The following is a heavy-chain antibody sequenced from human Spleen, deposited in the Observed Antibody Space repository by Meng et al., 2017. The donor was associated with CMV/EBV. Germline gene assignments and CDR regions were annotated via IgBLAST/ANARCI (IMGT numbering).Heavy chain of an antibody. CDR3: PHTDYDFWSGPGENYFDY. Sequence: SGPTLVKPTPPLTLTCTFSGFSLSTSGVGVGWIRQPPGKALEWLALIYWNDDKRYSPSLKSRLTITKDTSKNQVVLTMTNMDPVDTATYYCPHTDYDFWSGPGENYFDYWGQGTLVTVSS. V-gene: IGHV2-5*01. CDR1: GFSLSTSGVG. CDR2: IYWNDDK. D-gene: IGHD3-3*01. J-gene: IGHJ4*02.